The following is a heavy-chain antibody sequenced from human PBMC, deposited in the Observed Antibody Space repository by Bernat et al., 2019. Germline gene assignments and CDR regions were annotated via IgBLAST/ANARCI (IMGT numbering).Heavy chain of an antibody. CDR3: AKGDQLGELSH. Sequence: QLQLQESGPRLVEPSQTLSLARTVTGASIAGGSYHWSWVRQYPGKGLEWIGFVSTSGSTSYNPSLKSRLSISLETSKNQFSVSLTSVTAADTAVYYCAKGDQLGELSHWGQGALVTVSS. CDR2: VSTSGST. V-gene: IGHV4-31*03. CDR1: GASIAGGSYH. D-gene: IGHD3-16*02. J-gene: IGHJ4*02.